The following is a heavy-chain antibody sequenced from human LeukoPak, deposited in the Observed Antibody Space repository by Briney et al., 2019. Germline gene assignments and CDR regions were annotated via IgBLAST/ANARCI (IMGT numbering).Heavy chain of an antibody. CDR1: GFTFSDYR. CDR2: IGIDSGNT. V-gene: IGHV3-21*05. D-gene: IGHD5-24*01. J-gene: IGHJ4*02. Sequence: GGPLRLSCAAPGFTFSDYRMTWVRQAPGKGLEWISYIGIDSGNTNYADSVKGRFTISGDKAKNSLYLQMNSLRVEDTAVYYCARDYKYAFDNWGQGTLVTVSS. CDR3: ARDYKYAFDN.